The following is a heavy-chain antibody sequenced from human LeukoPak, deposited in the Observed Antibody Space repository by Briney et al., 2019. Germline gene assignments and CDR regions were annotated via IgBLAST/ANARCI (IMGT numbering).Heavy chain of an antibody. V-gene: IGHV4-59*08. J-gene: IGHJ4*02. CDR3: ASTPLKRGNGYVPFDY. CDR2: IYYSGST. CDR1: GGSISSYY. Sequence: PSETLSLTCTVSGGSISSYYWSWIRQPPGKGLEWIGYIYYSGSTNYNPSLKSRVTISVDTSKNQFSLRLSSVTAADTAVYYCASTPLKRGNGYVPFDYWGQGTLVTVSS. D-gene: IGHD5-12*01.